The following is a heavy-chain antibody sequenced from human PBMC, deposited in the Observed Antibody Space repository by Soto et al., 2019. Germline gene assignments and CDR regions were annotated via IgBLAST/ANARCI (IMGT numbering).Heavy chain of an antibody. D-gene: IGHD3-10*01. Sequence: ASVKVSCKGAGYTFTGYYMHWGRQAPGQGLEWMGWINPNSGGTNYAQKFQGWVTMTRDTSISTAYMELSSLRSEDTAVYYCASGAFYFDYWGQGTLVTVSS. V-gene: IGHV1-2*04. CDR1: GYTFTGYY. J-gene: IGHJ4*02. CDR3: ASGAFYFDY. CDR2: INPNSGGT.